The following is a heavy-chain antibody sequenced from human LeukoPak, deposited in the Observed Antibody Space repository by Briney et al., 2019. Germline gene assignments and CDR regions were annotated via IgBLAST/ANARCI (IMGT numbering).Heavy chain of an antibody. V-gene: IGHV4-59*01. J-gene: IGHJ4*02. D-gene: IGHD2-15*01. Sequence: SETLSLTCTVSGGSISGYYWRWIRQPPGKGLEWIGYIYYSGSTNYNPSLKTRVTISLDTSKNQFSLKLSSVTAADTAVYYCAGLGYCSGGSCSLDYWGQGTLVTVSS. CDR1: GGSISGYY. CDR2: IYYSGST. CDR3: AGLGYCSGGSCSLDY.